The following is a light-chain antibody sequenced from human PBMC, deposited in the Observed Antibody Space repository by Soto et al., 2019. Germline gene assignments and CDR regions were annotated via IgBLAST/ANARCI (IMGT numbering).Light chain of an antibody. CDR2: GAS. CDR3: QQYNTWVT. V-gene: IGKV3D-15*01. J-gene: IGKJ4*01. CDR1: QSVGSN. Sequence: EIVMTQSPDTQSVSPGERATLSCRASQSVGSNLAWYQQTPGQAPRLLIYGASTRATGIPARFSGSGSGTEFTLTISSLQSEDSAVYYCQQYNTWVTFGGGTKVDIK.